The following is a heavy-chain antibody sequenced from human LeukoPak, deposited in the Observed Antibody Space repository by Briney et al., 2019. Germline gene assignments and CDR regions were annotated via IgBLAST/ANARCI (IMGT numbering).Heavy chain of an antibody. Sequence: GGSLRLSCAASGFTFSSYWMSWVRQAPGKGLEWVGNIKQDGSEKYYVDSVKGRFTISRDNAKNSLYLQMNSLRAEDTAVYYCARDAGYYYDSSGYLYWGQGTLVTVSS. J-gene: IGHJ4*02. CDR2: IKQDGSEK. CDR3: ARDAGYYYDSSGYLY. V-gene: IGHV3-7*01. CDR1: GFTFSSYW. D-gene: IGHD3-22*01.